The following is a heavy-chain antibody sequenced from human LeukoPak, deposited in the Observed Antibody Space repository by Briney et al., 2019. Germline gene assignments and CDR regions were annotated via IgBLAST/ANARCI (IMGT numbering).Heavy chain of an antibody. D-gene: IGHD3-10*01. CDR2: IYPGDSDT. Sequence: GESLEISCQGSGYSFTSYWIGWVRQLPGKGLEWMGIIYPGDSDTRYSPSFQGQVTISADKSISTAYLQWSSLKASDTAMYYCARRLTYYYGSRSYYFDYWGQGTLVTVSS. CDR3: ARRLTYYYGSRSYYFDY. CDR1: GYSFTSYW. J-gene: IGHJ4*02. V-gene: IGHV5-51*01.